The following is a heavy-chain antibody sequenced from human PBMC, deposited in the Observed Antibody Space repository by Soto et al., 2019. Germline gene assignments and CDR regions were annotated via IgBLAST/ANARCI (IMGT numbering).Heavy chain of an antibody. CDR1: GDSVISGDTY. CDR3: ARDPPGVAPH. J-gene: IGHJ4*02. V-gene: IGHV4-31*03. D-gene: IGHD2-15*01. Sequence: QVQLQESGPGLVKPSQTLSLICTVSGDSVISGDTYLNWIRQHPERGLEWMGYINYRGTTNYHPALKSRSLISVDTSTNQFSLRLTSVMAADTAVYYCARDPPGVAPHWGQGTLVTVSS. CDR2: INYRGTT.